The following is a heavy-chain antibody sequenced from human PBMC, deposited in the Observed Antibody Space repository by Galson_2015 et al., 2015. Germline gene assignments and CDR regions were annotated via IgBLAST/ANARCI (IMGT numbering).Heavy chain of an antibody. CDR2: ISYDGSNK. J-gene: IGHJ6*02. CDR1: GFTFSSYG. D-gene: IGHD6-6*01. CDR3: ARAGSSSPFGYYYGMDV. Sequence: SLRLSCAASGFTFSSYGMHWVRQAPGKGLEWVAVISYDGSNKYYADSVKGRFTISRDNSKSTLYLQMNSLRAEDTAVYYCARAGSSSPFGYYYGMDVWGQGTTVTVSS. V-gene: IGHV3-30*03.